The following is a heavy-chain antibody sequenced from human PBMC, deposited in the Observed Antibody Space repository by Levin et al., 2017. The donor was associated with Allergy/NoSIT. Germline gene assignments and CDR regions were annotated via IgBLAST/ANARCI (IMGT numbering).Heavy chain of an antibody. D-gene: IGHD2-2*01. Sequence: GESLKISCAASGFTFSSYGMHWVRQAPGKGLEWVAVIWYDGSNKYYADSVKGRFTISRDNSKNTLYLQMNSLRAEDTAVYYCARDYCSSTSCYYRPLEYGMDVWGQGTTVTVSS. J-gene: IGHJ6*02. CDR1: GFTFSSYG. V-gene: IGHV3-33*01. CDR2: IWYDGSNK. CDR3: ARDYCSSTSCYYRPLEYGMDV.